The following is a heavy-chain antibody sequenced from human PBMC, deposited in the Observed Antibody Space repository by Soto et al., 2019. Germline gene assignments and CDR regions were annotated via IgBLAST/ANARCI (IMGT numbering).Heavy chain of an antibody. CDR1: GVTFISTA. CDR2: IVVGSGNT. D-gene: IGHD3-3*02. V-gene: IGHV1-58*01. J-gene: IGHJ5*02. Sequence: SVKGSCKASGVTFISTAVQWVRQARGQRLEWIGWIVVGSGNTNYAQKFRERVTITGDMSTTTAYMELSSLRSEDTAVYYCAAASIFEEWSHWFDPRGQGPLFTV. CDR3: AAASIFEEWSHWFDP.